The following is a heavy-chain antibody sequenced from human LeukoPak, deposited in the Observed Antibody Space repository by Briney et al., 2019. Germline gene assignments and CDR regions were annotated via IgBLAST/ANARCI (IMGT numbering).Heavy chain of an antibody. CDR2: IYTSGST. D-gene: IGHD6-6*01. J-gene: IGHJ6*03. CDR1: GGSISSYY. CDR3: ARDLRTYSSSFSYYYYMDV. Sequence: SETLSLTCTVSGGSISSYYWSWIRQPAGKGLEWIGRIYTSGSTNYNPSLKSRVTMSVDTSKNQFSLKLSSVTAADTAVYYCARDLRTYSSSFSYYYYMDVWGKGTTVTVSS. V-gene: IGHV4-4*07.